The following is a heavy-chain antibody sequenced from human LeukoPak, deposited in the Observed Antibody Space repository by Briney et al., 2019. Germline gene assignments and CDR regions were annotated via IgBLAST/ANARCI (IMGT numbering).Heavy chain of an antibody. CDR3: ARVGRWFGELVGYYYYYGMDV. CDR1: GGSFSGYY. V-gene: IGHV4-34*01. J-gene: IGHJ6*04. Sequence: SETLSLTCAVYGGSFSGYYWSWIRQPPGKGLEWIGEINHSGSTNYNPSLKSRVTISVDTSKNQFSLKLSSVTAADTAVYYCARVGRWFGELVGYYYYYGMDVWGKGTTVTASS. D-gene: IGHD3-10*01. CDR2: INHSGST.